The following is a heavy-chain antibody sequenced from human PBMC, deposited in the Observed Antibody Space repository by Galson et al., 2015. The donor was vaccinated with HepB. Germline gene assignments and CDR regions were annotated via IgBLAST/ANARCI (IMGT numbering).Heavy chain of an antibody. CDR2: IYYSGST. V-gene: IGHV4-31*03. Sequence: TLSLTCTVSGGSISSGGYYWSWIRQHPGTGLEWIGYIYYSGSTYYNPSLKSRVTISVDTSKNQFSLKLSSVTAADTAVYYCASPDPTHSMVRQIPSDAFDIWGQGTMVTVSS. CDR1: GGSISSGGYY. CDR3: ASPDPTHSMVRQIPSDAFDI. J-gene: IGHJ3*02. D-gene: IGHD3-10*01.